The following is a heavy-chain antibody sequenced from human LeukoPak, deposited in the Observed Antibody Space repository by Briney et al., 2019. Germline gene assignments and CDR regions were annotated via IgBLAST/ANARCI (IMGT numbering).Heavy chain of an antibody. CDR3: ARGGYSLLSFHLHN. D-gene: IGHD6-13*01. CDR1: GGTFSSYA. J-gene: IGHJ4*02. Sequence: ASVKVSCKASGGTFSSYAISWVRQAPGQGLEWMGRIIPIFGTANYAQKFQGRVTITTDESTSTAYMELSSLRSEDTAVYYCARGGYSLLSFHLHNWGQGTLVTVSS. V-gene: IGHV1-69*05. CDR2: IIPIFGTA.